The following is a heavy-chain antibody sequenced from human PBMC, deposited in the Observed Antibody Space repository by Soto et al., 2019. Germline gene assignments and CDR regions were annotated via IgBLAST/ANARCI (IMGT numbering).Heavy chain of an antibody. CDR1: GFPFSSYG. J-gene: IGHJ4*02. CDR3: ARSGG. V-gene: IGHV3-33*01. Sequence: QVQLVESGGGVVQPGRSLRLSCAASGFPFSSYGMHWVRQAPGKGLEWVAVIWYDGSNKYYADSVKGRFTISRDNSKNTLYLQMNSLRPDDTAVYYCARSGGWGQGTLVTVSS. CDR2: IWYDGSNK. D-gene: IGHD6-19*01.